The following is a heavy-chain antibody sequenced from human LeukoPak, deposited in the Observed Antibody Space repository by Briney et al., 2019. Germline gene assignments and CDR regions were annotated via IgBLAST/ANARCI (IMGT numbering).Heavy chain of an antibody. CDR1: GYTFTSYG. J-gene: IGHJ4*02. V-gene: IGHV1-18*01. D-gene: IGHD3-22*01. CDR3: ARAEAYYYDSSGYPVGY. Sequence: ASVTVSCTASGYTFTSYGISWVRQAPGQGLEWMGWISAYNGNTNYAQKLQGRVTMTTDTSTSTAYMELRSLRSDDTAVYYCARAEAYYYDSSGYPVGYWGQGTLVTVSS. CDR2: ISAYNGNT.